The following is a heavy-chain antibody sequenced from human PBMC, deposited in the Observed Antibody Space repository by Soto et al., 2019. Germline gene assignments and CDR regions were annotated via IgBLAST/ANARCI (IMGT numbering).Heavy chain of an antibody. Sequence: GASVKVSCKASGGTFSRYAISWVRQAPGQGLEWMGGIIPIFGTANYAQKFQGRVTMTADESTSTAYMELSSLRSEDTAVYYCARVGLAADAFDIWGQGTMVTVSS. J-gene: IGHJ3*02. CDR1: GGTFSRYA. D-gene: IGHD6-13*01. V-gene: IGHV1-69*13. CDR3: ARVGLAADAFDI. CDR2: IIPIFGTA.